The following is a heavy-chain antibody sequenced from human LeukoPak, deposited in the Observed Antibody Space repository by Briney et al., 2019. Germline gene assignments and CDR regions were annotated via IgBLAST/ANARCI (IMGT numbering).Heavy chain of an antibody. V-gene: IGHV3-53*01. J-gene: IGHJ4*02. CDR3: ARGTVTAPDF. CDR1: GFAMSSNY. CDR2: IYIVGNT. D-gene: IGHD4-17*01. Sequence: PGGSLRLSCAASGFAMSSNYMSWVRQAPGKGLEWVSVIYIVGNTYYADSVKGRFIISRDNSKNTLYLQMNSLRADDTAVYYCARGTVTAPDFWGQGTLVTVSS.